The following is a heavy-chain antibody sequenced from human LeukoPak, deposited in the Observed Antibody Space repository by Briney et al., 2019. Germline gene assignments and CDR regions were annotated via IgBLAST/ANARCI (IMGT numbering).Heavy chain of an antibody. J-gene: IGHJ4*02. CDR1: GGSFSGYY. CDR2: INHSGST. Sequence: SETLSLTCAVYGGSFSGYYWSWIRQPPGKGLEWIGEINHSGSTYYSPSLKSRVTISIDTSTNHFSLKLSSVTAADTAVYFCARERRDGYRRFDYWGQGTLVTVSS. V-gene: IGHV4-34*01. D-gene: IGHD5-24*01. CDR3: ARERRDGYRRFDY.